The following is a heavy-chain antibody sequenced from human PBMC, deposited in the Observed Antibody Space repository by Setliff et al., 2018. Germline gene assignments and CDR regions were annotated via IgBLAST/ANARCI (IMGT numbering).Heavy chain of an antibody. J-gene: IGHJ4*02. CDR1: GGSVNSGYDN. V-gene: IGHV4-61*10. CDR2: INRRGST. CDR3: ARDVGGEGYFDS. D-gene: IGHD3-10*01. Sequence: SETLSLTCTVSGGSVNSGYDNWNWLRQPAGKGLEWIGHINRRGSTNFSPSLKSRVTMSVDTSKNQFSLKLSAVTAADTAVYYCARDVGGEGYFDSWGQGTLVTVSS.